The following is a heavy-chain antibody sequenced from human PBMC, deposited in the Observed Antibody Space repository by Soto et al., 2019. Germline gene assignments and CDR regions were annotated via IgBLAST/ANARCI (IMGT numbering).Heavy chain of an antibody. J-gene: IGHJ4*02. Sequence: QVQLLESGGGVVQPGGSLRLSCVESGLTFSGLGMKFSSYGMEWVRQAPGKGLEWVALIGGTGSREEYADSVKGRLPISRDNSKNTVYLQMSSLRVEDTGVYYFASSRMPYSDYEPSRDWGPGTLVTVSS. CDR1: GLTFSGLGMKFSSYG. D-gene: IGHD5-12*01. CDR2: IGGTGSRE. V-gene: IGHV3-33*03. CDR3: ASSRMPYSDYEPSRD.